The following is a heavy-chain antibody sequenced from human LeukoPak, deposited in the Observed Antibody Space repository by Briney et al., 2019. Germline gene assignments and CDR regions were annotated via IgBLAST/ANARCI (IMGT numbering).Heavy chain of an antibody. CDR1: GFTFSGYW. V-gene: IGHV3-7*01. CDR3: ARDKIVGPTTLDY. CDR2: IKQDGYEK. D-gene: IGHD1-26*01. Sequence: GGSLRLSCTASGFTFSGYWMSWVRQTPEKGLEWVANIKQDGYEKYYVDSVKGRFTISRDNAKNSLYLQMNSLRADDTAVYYCARDKIVGPTTLDYWGQGTLVTVSS. J-gene: IGHJ4*02.